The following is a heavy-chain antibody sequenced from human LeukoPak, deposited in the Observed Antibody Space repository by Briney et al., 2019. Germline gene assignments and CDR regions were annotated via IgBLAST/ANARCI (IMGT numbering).Heavy chain of an antibody. CDR3: ASKRDIAARPLDY. V-gene: IGHV4-34*01. Sequence: SETLSLTCTVSGGSISSYYWSWIRQPPGKGLEWIGEINHSGSTNYNPSLKSRVTISVDTSKNQFSLKLSSVTAADTAVYYCASKRDIAARPLDYWGQGTLVTVSS. CDR1: GGSISSYY. J-gene: IGHJ4*02. D-gene: IGHD6-6*01. CDR2: INHSGST.